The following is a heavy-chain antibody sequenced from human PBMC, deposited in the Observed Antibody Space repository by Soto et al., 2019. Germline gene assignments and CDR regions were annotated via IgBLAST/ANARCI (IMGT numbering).Heavy chain of an antibody. CDR2: ISSSSTTK. J-gene: IGHJ5*02. Sequence: EVQLVESGGGLVQPGGSLRLSCAASGFTFNSYSMNWVRQAPGKGLEWVSYISSSSTTKYYTDSVKGRFTISRDNAKNSLYLQMNSLRDDDTAVYYCARPSSGGENCFDPWGQGTLVTVSS. D-gene: IGHD6-19*01. V-gene: IGHV3-48*02. CDR3: ARPSSGGENCFDP. CDR1: GFTFNSYS.